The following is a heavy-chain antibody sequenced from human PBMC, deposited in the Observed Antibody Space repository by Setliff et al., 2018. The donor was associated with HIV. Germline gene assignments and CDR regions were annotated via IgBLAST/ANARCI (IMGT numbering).Heavy chain of an antibody. D-gene: IGHD2-2*01. J-gene: IGHJ4*02. Sequence: ASVKVSCKASGGTFGIYGISWVRQAPGQGLEWMGGTIPMFGTANYAQKFQGRVTITTDESTNTGYMELSSLRSEDTAVYYCARESACSSTSCPKVLDYWGQGTLVTSPQ. V-gene: IGHV1-69*05. CDR2: TIPMFGTA. CDR1: GGTFGIYG. CDR3: ARESACSSTSCPKVLDY.